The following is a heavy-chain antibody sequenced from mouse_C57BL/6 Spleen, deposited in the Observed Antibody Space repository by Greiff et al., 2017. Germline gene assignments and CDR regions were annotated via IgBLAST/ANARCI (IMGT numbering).Heavy chain of an antibody. CDR2: IDPSDSYT. J-gene: IGHJ4*01. D-gene: IGHD2-1*01. CDR3: ARRENYYGNYSNAMDY. Sequence: QVQLKQPGAELVRPGTSVKLSCKASGYTFTSYWMHWVKQRPGQGLEWIGGIDPSDSYTNYNQKFKGKAKLTVVTSSSTAYMKRSSLTSEDSAVYYCARRENYYGNYSNAMDYWGQGTSVTVSS. V-gene: IGHV1-59*01. CDR1: GYTFTSYW.